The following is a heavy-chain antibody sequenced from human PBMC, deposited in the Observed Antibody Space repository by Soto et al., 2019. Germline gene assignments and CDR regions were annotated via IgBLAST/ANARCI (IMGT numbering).Heavy chain of an antibody. CDR1: VAPSAGVITT. CDR3: ASSSLYGMDV. V-gene: IGHV4-30-4*01. CDR2: IYYSGNT. D-gene: IGHD3-16*02. J-gene: IGHJ6*02. Sequence: NPSETLSSPAMSLVAPSAGVITTGVGSASPPGKGLEWIGNIYYSGNTYYNPSLKSRLIISIDTSKNQFSLKVGSVTAADTAVYYCASSSLYGMDVWGQGTTVTVSS.